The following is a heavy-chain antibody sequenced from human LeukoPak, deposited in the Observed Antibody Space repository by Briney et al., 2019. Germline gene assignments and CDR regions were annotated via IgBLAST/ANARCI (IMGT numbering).Heavy chain of an antibody. J-gene: IGHJ6*03. D-gene: IGHD1-26*01. Sequence: GGSLRLSCAASGFTFSNYAMTWVRQAPGKGLEWVSTVSVGGSSTYYADSVKGRFTISRDNSESTLYLQMSGLRAEDTAVYYCAKTSYSGSYYYYYYCMDVRGKGTTVTVSS. V-gene: IGHV3-23*01. CDR3: AKTSYSGSYYYYYYCMDV. CDR1: GFTFSNYA. CDR2: VSVGGSST.